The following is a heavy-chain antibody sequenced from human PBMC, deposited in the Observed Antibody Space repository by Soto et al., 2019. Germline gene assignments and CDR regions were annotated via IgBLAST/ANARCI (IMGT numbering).Heavy chain of an antibody. CDR2: ISAGGSNT. D-gene: IGHD6-6*01. Sequence: GGSLRLCCAASGFTFSNYAMNWVRQAPGKGLEWVSAISAGGSNTDYADSVKGRFTISSDNSKNTLYLQMNSLRAEDTAVYYCAKEYSTSFDYWDQGTLVTVSS. V-gene: IGHV3-23*01. CDR1: GFTFSNYA. CDR3: AKEYSTSFDY. J-gene: IGHJ4*02.